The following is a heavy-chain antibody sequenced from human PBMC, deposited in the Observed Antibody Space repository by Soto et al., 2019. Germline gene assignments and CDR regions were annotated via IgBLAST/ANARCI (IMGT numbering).Heavy chain of an antibody. CDR2: IYPGDSDT. D-gene: IGHD3-10*01. Sequence: PGESLKISCKGSGYSFTSYWIGWVRQMPGKGLEWMGFIYPGDSDTRYSPSFQGQVTISADKSISTAYLQWSSLKASDTAMYYCARLPGLHYYGSGPDYYYCGMDVWGQGTTVTVSS. CDR3: ARLPGLHYYGSGPDYYYCGMDV. V-gene: IGHV5-51*01. J-gene: IGHJ6*02. CDR1: GYSFTSYW.